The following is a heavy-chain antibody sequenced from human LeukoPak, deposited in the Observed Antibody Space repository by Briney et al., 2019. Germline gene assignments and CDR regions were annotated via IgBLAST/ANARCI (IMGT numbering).Heavy chain of an antibody. J-gene: IGHJ4*02. CDR1: GYTFTSYY. CDR3: AREPPRIAVAGSYFDY. Sequence: ASVKVSCKASGYTFTSYYMHWVRQAPGQGLEWMGIINPSGGSTSYAQKFQGRVTMTRDTSTSTVYMELSSLRSEDTAVYYCAREPPRIAVAGSYFDYWGQGTLVTVSS. V-gene: IGHV1-46*01. CDR2: INPSGGST. D-gene: IGHD6-19*01.